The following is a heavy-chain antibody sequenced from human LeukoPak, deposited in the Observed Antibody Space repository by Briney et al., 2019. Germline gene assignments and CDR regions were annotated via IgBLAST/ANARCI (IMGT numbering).Heavy chain of an antibody. CDR3: TTEISSGYSYGFDF. J-gene: IGHJ4*02. V-gene: IGHV3-15*01. CDR2: IKSKTDGGTT. D-gene: IGHD3-22*01. CDR1: GFTFSNAW. Sequence: GGSLRLSCAASGFTFSNAWMSWVRQAPGKGLEWIGRIKSKTDGGTTDYAARVKGIFTISRDDSKNTLYLQMNSLKSEDTAVYYCTTEISSGYSYGFDFWGQGTVVSVFS.